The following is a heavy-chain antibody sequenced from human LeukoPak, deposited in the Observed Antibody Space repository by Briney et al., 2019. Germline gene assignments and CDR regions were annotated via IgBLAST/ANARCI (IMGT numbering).Heavy chain of an antibody. V-gene: IGHV4-34*01. CDR2: INHSGST. CDR3: AVQGGYCSNTSCNAFDI. Sequence: SETLPLTCAVYGGSFSGYYWSWIRQPPGKGLEWIGEINHSGSTNYNPSLKSRVTISVDTSKNQFSLKLSSVTAADTAVYYCAVQGGYCSNTSCNAFDIWGQGTMVTVSS. J-gene: IGHJ3*02. CDR1: GGSFSGYY. D-gene: IGHD2-2*01.